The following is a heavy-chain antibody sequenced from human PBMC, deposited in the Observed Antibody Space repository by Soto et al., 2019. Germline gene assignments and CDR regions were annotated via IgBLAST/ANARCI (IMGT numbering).Heavy chain of an antibody. J-gene: IGHJ4*02. CDR3: VRDGDYIHPPLDY. V-gene: IGHV3-7*01. CDR1: GFIFSNYF. CDR2: IKQDGSGK. D-gene: IGHD4-4*01. Sequence: GGSLRLSCAASGFIFSNYFMSWVRLAPGKGLEWVANIKQDGSGKYYVDSVRGRFTISRDNTKNSVYLEMNSLRAEDSAVYYCVRDGDYIHPPLDYWGQGTLVTVS.